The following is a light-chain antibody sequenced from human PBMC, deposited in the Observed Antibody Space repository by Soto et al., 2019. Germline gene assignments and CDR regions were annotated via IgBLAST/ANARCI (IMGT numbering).Light chain of an antibody. CDR3: QVWDTNSGAV. V-gene: IGLV3-21*02. J-gene: IGLJ2*01. CDR1: NLQTKN. Sequence: SYELTQPPSVSVAPGQTAIITCGGDNLQTKNVHWYQQRPGQAPVLVMYDDKKRPSGIPERFSGSSSGNLATLTLIRVESRDEADYYCQVWDTNSGAVFGGGTKPTVL. CDR2: DDK.